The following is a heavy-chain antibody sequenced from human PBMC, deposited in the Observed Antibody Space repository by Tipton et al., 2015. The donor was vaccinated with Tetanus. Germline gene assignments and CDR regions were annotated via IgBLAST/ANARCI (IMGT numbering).Heavy chain of an antibody. V-gene: IGHV4-59*01. J-gene: IGHJ3*02. D-gene: IGHD3-16*01. CDR1: GGSXXXFY. CDR3: ARVRXXDLXGVGAXDI. CDR2: IYXXGST. Sequence: TLSLTCTISGGSXXXFYXXXIRXXPGXXXEWXXYIYXXGSTXYDPXXXSRXTISLXXSKNXXSLEXSSVXXADTAMYYCARVRXXDLXGVGAXDIWGQXTMVXVSS.